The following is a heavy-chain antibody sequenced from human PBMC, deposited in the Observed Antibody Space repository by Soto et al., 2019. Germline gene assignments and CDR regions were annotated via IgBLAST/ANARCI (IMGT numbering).Heavy chain of an antibody. CDR2: INHSGST. V-gene: IGHV4-34*01. CDR3: ARVKTFWSGYFPFDY. J-gene: IGHJ4*02. CDR1: GGSFSGYY. Sequence: SETLSLTCAVYGGSFSGYYWSWIRQPPGKGLEWIGEINHSGSTNYNPSLKSRVTISVDTAKNQFSLKLSSVTAADTAVYYCARVKTFWSGYFPFDYWGQGTLVTVSS. D-gene: IGHD3-3*01.